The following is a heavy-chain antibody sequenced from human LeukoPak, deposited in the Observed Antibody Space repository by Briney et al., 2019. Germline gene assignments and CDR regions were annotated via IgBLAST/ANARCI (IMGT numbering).Heavy chain of an antibody. CDR3: ARDRPLDSDDFYGFYYFDC. CDR2: INYNSGGT. D-gene: IGHD3-10*01. V-gene: IGHV1-2*02. J-gene: IGHJ4*02. Sequence: GASVPVTLQSSRYIHTVYYMHWVRQPGARGLEGMGWINYNSGGTNHTQKLRGRVTMTRHTHISTDYMDVSRLRSDDTHGYDCARDRPLDSDDFYGFYYFDCWGQGTLVTVSS. CDR1: RYIHTVYY.